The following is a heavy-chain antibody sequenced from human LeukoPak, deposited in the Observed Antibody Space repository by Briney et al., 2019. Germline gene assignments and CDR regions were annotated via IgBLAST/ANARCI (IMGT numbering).Heavy chain of an antibody. V-gene: IGHV3-30*02. D-gene: IGHD1-26*01. CDR1: GFPLSSSG. Sequence: GGSLRLSCAASGFPLSSSGMHWVRQAPGKGPEWVAVIRYDGTSKYYADSVKGRFTISRDNSKNTVYLQMNSLRAEDTAVYYCAKETRGSYSDYWGQGTLVTVSS. CDR3: AKETRGSYSDY. J-gene: IGHJ4*02. CDR2: IRYDGTSK.